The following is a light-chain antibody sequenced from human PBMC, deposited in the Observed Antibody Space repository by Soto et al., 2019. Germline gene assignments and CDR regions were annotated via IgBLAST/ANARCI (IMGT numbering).Light chain of an antibody. V-gene: IGKV3-20*01. CDR3: QQYGSSIT. Sequence: EIRLSQSPCTLSLSTGERATLSCRASQSVSSSYLAWYQQKPGQAPRLLIYGASSRATGIPDRFSGSGSGTDFTLTISRLEPEDFAVYYCQQYGSSITFGQGTRLAI. J-gene: IGKJ5*01. CDR2: GAS. CDR1: QSVSSSY.